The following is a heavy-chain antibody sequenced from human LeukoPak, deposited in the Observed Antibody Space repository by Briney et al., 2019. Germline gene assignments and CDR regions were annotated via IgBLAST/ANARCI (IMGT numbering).Heavy chain of an antibody. D-gene: IGHD3-3*01. CDR1: GYTFTDYY. J-gene: IGHJ4*02. V-gene: IGHV1-69-2*01. CDR2: VDPEDGET. CDR3: ATGVRFLEWLLSVY. Sequence: ASVKVSCKASGYTFTDYYMHWVQQAPGKGLEWMGRVDPEDGETIYAEKFQGRVTITADTSTDTAYMELSSLRSEDTAVYYCATGVRFLEWLLSVYWGQGTLVTVSS.